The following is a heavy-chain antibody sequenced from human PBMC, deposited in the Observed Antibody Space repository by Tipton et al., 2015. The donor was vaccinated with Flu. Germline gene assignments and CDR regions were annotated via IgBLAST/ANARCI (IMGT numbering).Heavy chain of an antibody. J-gene: IGHJ4*02. V-gene: IGHV3-23*01. CDR3: AKVIPELVAGLDY. Sequence: LRLSCAASGFTFSRYGMSWVRQAPGKGLEWVSGFSASRGTTYFADSVKGRFTISRDNYKNTLYLQMNSLRADDTAVYYCAKVIPELVAGLDYWGQGTLVTVSS. CDR2: FSASRGTT. CDR1: GFTFSRYG. D-gene: IGHD6-19*01.